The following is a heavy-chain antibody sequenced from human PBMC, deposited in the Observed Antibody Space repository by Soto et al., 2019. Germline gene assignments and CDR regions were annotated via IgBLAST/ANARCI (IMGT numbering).Heavy chain of an antibody. D-gene: IGHD3-9*01. CDR2: INPNSGGT. CDR3: ARDSYYDILTGYSRNAFDV. CDR1: GYTFTGHY. J-gene: IGHJ3*01. V-gene: IGHV1-2*02. Sequence: QVQLVQSGAEVKKPGASVKVSCKASGYTFTGHYMHWVRQAPGQGLEWIGWINPNSGGTNYAQRFQGRVTMTRDTSISTAYMEVRRLRSDDTAVYYCARDSYYDILTGYSRNAFDVWGQGTVVTVSS.